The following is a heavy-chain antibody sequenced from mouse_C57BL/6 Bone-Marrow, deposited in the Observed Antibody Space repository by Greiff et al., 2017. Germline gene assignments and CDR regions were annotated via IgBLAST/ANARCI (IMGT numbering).Heavy chain of an antibody. V-gene: IGHV5-4*01. CDR3: ARSYGNYWYFDV. D-gene: IGHD2-1*01. CDR1: GFTFSSYA. Sequence: EVQGVESGGGLVKPGGSLKLSCAASGFTFSSYAMSWVRQTPEKRLEWVATISDGGSYTYYPDNVKGRFTISRDNAKNNLYLQMSHLKSEDTAMYYCARSYGNYWYFDVWGTGTTVTVSS. J-gene: IGHJ1*03. CDR2: ISDGGSYT.